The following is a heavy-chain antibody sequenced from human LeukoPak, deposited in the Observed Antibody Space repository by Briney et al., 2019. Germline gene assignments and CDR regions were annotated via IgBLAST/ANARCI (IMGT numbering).Heavy chain of an antibody. CDR3: TRDSGTYNWLDP. Sequence: GGSLRLSCAASGFTFSGSAIHWVRQSSGKGLEWFGHIDKKDNFYATTSAASVTGRFTISRDDSKNTAYLQMNSLKTEDTALYYCTRDSGTYNWLDPWGQGTLVTVSS. CDR2: IDKKDNFYAT. V-gene: IGHV3-73*01. CDR1: GFTFSGSA. J-gene: IGHJ5*02. D-gene: IGHD1-26*01.